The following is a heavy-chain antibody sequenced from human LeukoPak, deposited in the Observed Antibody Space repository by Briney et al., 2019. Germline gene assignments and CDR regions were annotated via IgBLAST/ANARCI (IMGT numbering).Heavy chain of an antibody. Sequence: PGGSLRLSCAASGFSIGDFAMQWVRQVPGKGLEWVAGISWNSDTVGYVDSVKGRFTISRDNAKNSLYLQMNDLRLEDTALYYCVRLADYWGQGTLVTVSS. CDR3: VRLADY. V-gene: IGHV3-9*01. CDR2: ISWNSDTV. J-gene: IGHJ4*02. CDR1: GFSIGDFA.